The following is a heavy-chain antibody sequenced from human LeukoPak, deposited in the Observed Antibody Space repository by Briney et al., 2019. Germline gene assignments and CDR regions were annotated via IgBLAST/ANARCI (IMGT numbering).Heavy chain of an antibody. J-gene: IGHJ6*03. CDR3: ARDRYDSSGLGYYYYMDV. Sequence: SETLSLTCTVSGGSLSSYYWRWIRQPPGKGLEWIGHIYYSGSTNYNPSLKSRVTISVDTSKNQFSLKLSSVTAADTAVYYCARDRYDSSGLGYYYYMDVWGKGTTVTVSS. CDR1: GGSLSSYY. V-gene: IGHV4-59*01. D-gene: IGHD3-22*01. CDR2: IYYSGST.